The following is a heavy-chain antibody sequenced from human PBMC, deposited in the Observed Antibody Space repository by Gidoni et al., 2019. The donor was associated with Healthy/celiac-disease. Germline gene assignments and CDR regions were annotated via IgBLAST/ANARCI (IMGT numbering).Heavy chain of an antibody. CDR3: ARQERWLQFGPSPHDAFDI. CDR2: IYPGDADT. V-gene: IGHV5-51*01. CDR1: GYSFTSYW. Sequence: EVQLVQSGAEVKKPGESLKISCTGSGYSFTSYWIGWVRQMPGKGLEWMGIIYPGDADTTYSPSFQGQVTISADKSISTAYLQWSSLKASDTAMYYCARQERWLQFGPSPHDAFDIWGQGTMVTVSS. J-gene: IGHJ3*02. D-gene: IGHD5-12*01.